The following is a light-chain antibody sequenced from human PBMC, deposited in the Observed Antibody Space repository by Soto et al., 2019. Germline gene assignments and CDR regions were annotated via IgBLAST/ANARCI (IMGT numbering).Light chain of an antibody. J-gene: IGKJ1*01. CDR1: QSISNH. V-gene: IGKV3-15*01. CDR2: GIS. CDR3: HQYNDWPPLT. Sequence: EILMTQSPPTLSVSPGERATLSCRASQSISNHLAWYQLKPGQAPRLLIYGISIRATGVPARFSGSGSGTEFSLTISSLQSEDSAVYYCHQYNDWPPLTFGQGTEVEIK.